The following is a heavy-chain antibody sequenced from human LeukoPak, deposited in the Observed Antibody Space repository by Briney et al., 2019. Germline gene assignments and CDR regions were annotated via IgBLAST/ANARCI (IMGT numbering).Heavy chain of an antibody. V-gene: IGHV3-11*01. CDR1: GFTFSDYY. CDR3: ARFAIAARGYSYYYMDV. CDR2: ISSSGSTI. Sequence: GGSLRLSCAASGFTFSDYYMSWIRQAPGKGLEWVSYISSSGSTIYYADSVKGRFTISRDNAKNSLYLQMNSLRAEDTAVYYCARFAIAARGYSYYYMDVWGKGTTVTDSS. J-gene: IGHJ6*03. D-gene: IGHD6-6*01.